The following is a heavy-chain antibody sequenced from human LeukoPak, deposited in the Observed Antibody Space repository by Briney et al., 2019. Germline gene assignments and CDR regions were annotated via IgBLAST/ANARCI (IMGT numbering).Heavy chain of an antibody. D-gene: IGHD3-22*01. Sequence: GGSLRLPCAASGFTFDDYAMHWVRQAPGKGLEWVSLITWDGDSTYYADSVKGRFTISRDNSENTLYLQMNSLRAEDTAVYYCATYYFDTTGYYRYFDYWGQGTLVTVSS. V-gene: IGHV3-43D*03. CDR1: GFTFDDYA. J-gene: IGHJ4*02. CDR2: ITWDGDST. CDR3: ATYYFDTTGYYRYFDY.